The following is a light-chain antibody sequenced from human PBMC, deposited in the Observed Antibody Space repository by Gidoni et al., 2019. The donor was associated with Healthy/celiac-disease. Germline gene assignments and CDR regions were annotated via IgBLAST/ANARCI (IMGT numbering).Light chain of an antibody. CDR2: WAS. CDR3: QQYYSTPLT. J-gene: IGKJ4*01. V-gene: IGKV4-1*01. CDR1: QSVLYSSNNKNY. Sequence: DIVMTQSPDSLAVSLGERATINFKSSQSVLYSSNNKNYLAWYQQKPGQPPKLLIYWASTRASGVPDRFSGSGSGTDFTLTSSSLQAEDVAVYYCQQYYSTPLTFGGGTKVEIK.